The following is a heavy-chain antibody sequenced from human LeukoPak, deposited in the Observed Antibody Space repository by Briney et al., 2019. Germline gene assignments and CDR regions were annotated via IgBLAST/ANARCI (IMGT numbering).Heavy chain of an antibody. Sequence: SQTLSLTCTVSGGSISSGSYYWSWIRQPAGKGLEWIGRIYTSGSTNYNPSLKSRVTISVDTSKNQFSLKLSSVTAADTAVYYCARVKAAAGMGRWFDPWGQGTLVTVSS. CDR2: IYTSGST. CDR3: ARVKAAAGMGRWFDP. V-gene: IGHV4-61*02. D-gene: IGHD6-13*01. CDR1: GGSISSGSYY. J-gene: IGHJ5*02.